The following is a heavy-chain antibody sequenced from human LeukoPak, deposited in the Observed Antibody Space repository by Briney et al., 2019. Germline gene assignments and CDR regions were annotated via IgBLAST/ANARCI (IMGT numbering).Heavy chain of an antibody. V-gene: IGHV4-34*01. D-gene: IGHD6-13*01. CDR2: INHSGST. Sequence: PSETLSLTCTVSGGSISSYYWSWIRQPPGKGLEWIGEINHSGSTNYNPSLKSRVTISVDTSKNQFSLKLSSVTAADTAVYYCARGLAAGGGWNWFDPWGQGTLVTVSS. J-gene: IGHJ5*02. CDR3: ARGLAAGGGWNWFDP. CDR1: GGSISSYY.